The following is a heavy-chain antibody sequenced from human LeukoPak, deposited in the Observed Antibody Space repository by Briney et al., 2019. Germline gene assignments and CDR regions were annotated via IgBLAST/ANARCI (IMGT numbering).Heavy chain of an antibody. CDR3: ARGGGLDV. CDR1: GFTFSSYW. Sequence: GGSLRLSCAASGFTFSSYWMNWARQAPGKGLELVASINHNGNVNYYVDSVKGRFTISRDNAKNSLYLQMSNLRAEDTAVYFCARGGGLDVWGQGATVTVSS. CDR2: INHNGNVN. V-gene: IGHV3-7*03. J-gene: IGHJ6*02. D-gene: IGHD3-16*01.